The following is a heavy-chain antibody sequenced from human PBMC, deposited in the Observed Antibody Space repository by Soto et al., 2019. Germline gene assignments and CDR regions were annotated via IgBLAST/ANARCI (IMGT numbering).Heavy chain of an antibody. J-gene: IGHJ5*02. Sequence: GASVKVSCKASGYTFTGYYMHWVRQAPGQGLEWMGWINPNSGGTNYAQKFQGWVTMTRDTSISTAYMELSRLRSDDTAVYYCARSPPWAYYYDSSGYFNWFDPWGQGTLVTVSS. D-gene: IGHD3-22*01. CDR3: ARSPPWAYYYDSSGYFNWFDP. CDR2: INPNSGGT. V-gene: IGHV1-2*04. CDR1: GYTFTGYY.